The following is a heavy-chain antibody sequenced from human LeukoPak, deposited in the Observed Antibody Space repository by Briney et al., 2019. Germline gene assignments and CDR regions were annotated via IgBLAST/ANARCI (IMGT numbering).Heavy chain of an antibody. CDR2: IRYDGINK. D-gene: IGHD3-22*01. Sequence: PGGSLRLSCAASGFTFSSYGMNWVRQAPGKGLEWVAFIRYDGINKYYADSVKGRFTISRDNAKNTLNLQMNSLRAEDTAVYYCARDLGQYYDTSDNWFDPWGQGTLVTVSS. V-gene: IGHV3-30*02. CDR3: ARDLGQYYDTSDNWFDP. CDR1: GFTFSSYG. J-gene: IGHJ5*02.